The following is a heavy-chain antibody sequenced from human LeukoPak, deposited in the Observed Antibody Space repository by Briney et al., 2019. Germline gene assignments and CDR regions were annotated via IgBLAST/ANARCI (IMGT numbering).Heavy chain of an antibody. D-gene: IGHD2-8*01. CDR1: GFTFSSYG. CDR2: ISHDGTVQ. Sequence: PGGSLRLSCAASGFTFSSYGMQWVRHAPGKGLEGVAVISHDGTVQHHADSVKGRFTISRDNSDNTLYLQMNSLRDEDAAMYYCAKEGTRMASSYFDYWGQGTLITVSS. J-gene: IGHJ4*02. V-gene: IGHV3-30*18. CDR3: AKEGTRMASSYFDY.